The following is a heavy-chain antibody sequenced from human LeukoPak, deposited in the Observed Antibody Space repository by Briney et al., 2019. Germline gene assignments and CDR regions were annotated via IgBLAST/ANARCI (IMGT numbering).Heavy chain of an antibody. CDR3: ARHGSYQWAIDD. D-gene: IGHD3-10*01. Sequence: PSETLSLTCTVFSGSTGGSISGNYWTWIRQSPGKGLEWIGNIYDIGSTNYNPSLKSRVTISIDTSKKQFSLRLKSVTAADTAVYYCARHGSYQWAIDDWGQGTLVTVSS. CDR1: GGSISGNY. CDR2: IYDIGST. V-gene: IGHV4-59*08. J-gene: IGHJ4*02.